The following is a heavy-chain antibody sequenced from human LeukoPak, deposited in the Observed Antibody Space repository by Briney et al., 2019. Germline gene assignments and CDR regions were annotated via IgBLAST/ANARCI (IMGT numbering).Heavy chain of an antibody. CDR1: GYTFIGYY. CDR2: INPNSGGT. CDR3: ATSGIWTPEYFQH. J-gene: IGHJ1*01. D-gene: IGHD1-26*01. V-gene: IGHV1-2*02. Sequence: GASVKVSCKASGYTFIGYYMHWVRQAPGQGLEWMGWINPNSGGTNYAQKFQGRVSMTTDTSTSTAYMELGTLRSDDTAVYYCATSGIWTPEYFQHWGQGTLVTVSS.